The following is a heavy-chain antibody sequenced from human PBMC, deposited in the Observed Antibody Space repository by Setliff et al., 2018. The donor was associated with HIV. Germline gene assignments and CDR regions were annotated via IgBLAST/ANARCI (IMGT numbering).Heavy chain of an antibody. CDR3: ARHVDIVVVVAAPSFDY. V-gene: IGHV4-39*01. Sequence: SETLSLTCTVSGGSISSSSYYWGWIRQPPGKGLEWIGSIYYSGSTYYNPSLKSRVTISVDTSKNQFSLKLSSVTAADTAVYYCARHVDIVVVVAAPSFDYCGQGTLVTVSS. J-gene: IGHJ4*02. CDR2: IYYSGST. CDR1: GGSISSSSYY. D-gene: IGHD2-15*01.